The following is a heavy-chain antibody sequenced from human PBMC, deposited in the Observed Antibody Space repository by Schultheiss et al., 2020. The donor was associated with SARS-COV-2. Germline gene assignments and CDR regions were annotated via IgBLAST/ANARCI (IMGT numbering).Heavy chain of an antibody. CDR3: ARSSVVRGLDY. CDR1: GGSFSGYY. J-gene: IGHJ4*02. V-gene: IGHV4-59*12. Sequence: SETLSLTCAVYGGSFSGYYWSWIRQPPGKGLEWIGYIYYSGSTNYNPSLKSRVTISVDTSKNQFSLKLSSVTAADTAVYYCARSSVVRGLDYWGQGTLVTVSS. D-gene: IGHD3-10*01. CDR2: IYYSGST.